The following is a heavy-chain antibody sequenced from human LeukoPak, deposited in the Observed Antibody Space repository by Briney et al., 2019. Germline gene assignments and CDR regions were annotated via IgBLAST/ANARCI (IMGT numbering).Heavy chain of an antibody. Sequence: ASVKVSCKASGGTFSSYAISWVRQAPGQGLEWMGGIIPIFGTANYAQKFQGRVTITADKSTSTAYRELSSLRSEDTAVYYCARGVDGYNVGYYFDYWGQGTLVTVSS. CDR2: IIPIFGTA. D-gene: IGHD5-24*01. J-gene: IGHJ4*02. CDR1: GGTFSSYA. V-gene: IGHV1-69*06. CDR3: ARGVDGYNVGYYFDY.